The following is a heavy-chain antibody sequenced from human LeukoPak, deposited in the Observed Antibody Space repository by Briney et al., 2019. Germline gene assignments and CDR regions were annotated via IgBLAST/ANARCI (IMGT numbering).Heavy chain of an antibody. CDR1: GFTFSSYW. J-gene: IGHJ4*02. D-gene: IGHD3-22*01. CDR3: VKGYYDSSGYEHFDY. V-gene: IGHV3-64D*06. CDR2: ISSNGGST. Sequence: GGSLRLSCAASGFTFSSYWMHWVRQAPGKGLEYVSAISSNGGSTYYADSVKGRFTISRDNSKNTLYLQMSSLRAEDTAVYYCVKGYYDSSGYEHFDYWGQGTLVTVSS.